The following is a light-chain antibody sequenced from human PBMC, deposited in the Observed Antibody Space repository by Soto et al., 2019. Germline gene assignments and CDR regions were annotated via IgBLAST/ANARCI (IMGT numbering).Light chain of an antibody. J-gene: IGLJ1*01. CDR3: CSFAGSREV. CDR1: SSDVGTYNL. Sequence: QSALTQPASVSGSPGQSITISCTGTSSDVGTYNLVSWYQQHPGKAPKLVIYEVTKRPSGVSSRFSGSKSGNTASLTISGLQAEYEADYYCCSFAGSREVFGSGTKLTVL. CDR2: EVT. V-gene: IGLV2-23*02.